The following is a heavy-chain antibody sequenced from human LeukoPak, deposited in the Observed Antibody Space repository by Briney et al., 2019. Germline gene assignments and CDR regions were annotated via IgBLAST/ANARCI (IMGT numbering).Heavy chain of an antibody. Sequence: ASVKVSCKASGYTFTGYYMHWVRQAPGQGLEWMGWINPNSGGTNYAQKFQGRVTMTRDTSISTAYMELSRLRSDDTAVYYCARDLREWELPHYYYYGMDVWGQGTTVTVSS. J-gene: IGHJ6*02. CDR1: GYTFTGYY. D-gene: IGHD1-26*01. CDR3: ARDLREWELPHYYYYGMDV. V-gene: IGHV1-2*02. CDR2: INPNSGGT.